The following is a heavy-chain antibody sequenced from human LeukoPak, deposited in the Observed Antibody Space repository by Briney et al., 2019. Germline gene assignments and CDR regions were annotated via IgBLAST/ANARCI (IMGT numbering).Heavy chain of an antibody. CDR2: ISRGGTT. CDR3: VRRGYTSSWYYFDY. Sequence: PGGSLRLSCAASGFTFNTYEMNWVRQAPGKGLEWVSYISRGGTTIYADSVKGRFSVSRDNTKNSLFLQMNSLRAEDTAVYYCVRRGYTSSWYYFDYWGQGTLVTVSS. V-gene: IGHV3-48*03. D-gene: IGHD6-13*01. J-gene: IGHJ4*02. CDR1: GFTFNTYE.